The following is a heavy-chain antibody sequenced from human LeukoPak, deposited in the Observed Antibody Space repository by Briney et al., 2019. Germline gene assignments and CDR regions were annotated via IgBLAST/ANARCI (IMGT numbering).Heavy chain of an antibody. CDR2: IKQDGSEK. CDR1: GFTFSSYW. CDR3: ARLSSGSYVAFDI. J-gene: IGHJ3*02. V-gene: IGHV3-7*01. D-gene: IGHD1-26*01. Sequence: PGGSLRLSCAASGFTFSSYWMSWVRQAPGKGLEWVANIKQDGSEKYYVDSVKGRFTISRDNAKNSLYLQMNSLRAEDTAVYYCARLSSGSYVAFDIWGQGTMVTVSS.